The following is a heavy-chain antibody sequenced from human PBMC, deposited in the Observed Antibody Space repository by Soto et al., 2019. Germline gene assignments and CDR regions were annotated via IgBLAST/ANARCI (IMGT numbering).Heavy chain of an antibody. CDR2: ISYDGSNK. V-gene: IGHV3-30-3*01. Sequence: PGGSLRLSCAASGFTFSSYAMHWVRQAPGKGLEWVAVISYDGSNKYYADSVKGRFTISRDNSKNTLYLQMNSLRAEDTAVYYCARELILWFGELSAPFDYWGQGTLVTVSS. J-gene: IGHJ4*02. CDR1: GFTFSSYA. CDR3: ARELILWFGELSAPFDY. D-gene: IGHD3-10*01.